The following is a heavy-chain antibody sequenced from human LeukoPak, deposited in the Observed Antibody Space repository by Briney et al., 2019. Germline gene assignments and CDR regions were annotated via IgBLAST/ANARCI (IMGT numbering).Heavy chain of an antibody. V-gene: IGHV3-66*01. CDR1: GFTVSNNY. J-gene: IGHJ4*02. CDR3: ARAGDRYFDS. Sequence: EGSLRLSCAASGFTVSNNYMNWVRQAPGKGLEWVSVIYSGDSTYYADSVKGRFTISRDNSKNTLYLQMNSLRAEDTAVYYCARAGDRYFDSWGQGTLVTVSS. D-gene: IGHD3-22*01. CDR2: IYSGDST.